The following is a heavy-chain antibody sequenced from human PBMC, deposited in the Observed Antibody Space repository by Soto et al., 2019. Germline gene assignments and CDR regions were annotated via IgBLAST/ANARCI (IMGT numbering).Heavy chain of an antibody. J-gene: IGHJ4*02. CDR3: ARDYIAAAGSGPFDY. CDR1: GGSFSGYY. CDR2: INHSGST. V-gene: IGHV4-34*01. Sequence: PSETLSLTCAVYGGSFSGYYWSWIRQPPGKGLEWIGEINHSGSTNYNPSLKSRVTISVDTSKNTLYLQMNSLRAEDTAVYYCARDYIAAAGSGPFDYWGQGTLVTVSS. D-gene: IGHD6-13*01.